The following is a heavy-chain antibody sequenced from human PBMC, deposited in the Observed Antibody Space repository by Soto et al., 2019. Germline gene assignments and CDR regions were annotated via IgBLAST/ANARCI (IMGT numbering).Heavy chain of an antibody. CDR2: IIPILGIA. Sequence: SVKVSCKASGGTFSSYTISWVRQAPGQGLEWMGRIIPILGIANYAQKFQGRVTITRDTSASTAYMELSSLRSEDTAVYYCARDYYDSSGYYYFDYWGQGTLVTVSS. CDR1: GGTFSSYT. CDR3: ARDYYDSSGYYYFDY. J-gene: IGHJ4*02. V-gene: IGHV1-69*04. D-gene: IGHD3-22*01.